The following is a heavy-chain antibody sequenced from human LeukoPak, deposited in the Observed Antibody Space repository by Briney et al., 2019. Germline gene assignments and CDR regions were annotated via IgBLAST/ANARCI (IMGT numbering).Heavy chain of an antibody. CDR1: GFTFSNYW. D-gene: IGHD5-24*01. V-gene: IGHV3-74*01. Sequence: GGSLRLSCVASGFTFSNYWMHWVRQPPGKGLVWVSRIYVDGRTTNYAGSVKGRFTISRDNAKNTVYLQMNSLRAEDTAIYYCTRVGYIDEGIDYWGQGTLVTVSS. CDR3: TRVGYIDEGIDY. CDR2: IYVDGRTT. J-gene: IGHJ4*02.